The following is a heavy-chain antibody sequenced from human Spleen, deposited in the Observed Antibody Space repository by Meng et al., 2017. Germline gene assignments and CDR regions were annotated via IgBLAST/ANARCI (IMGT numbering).Heavy chain of an antibody. J-gene: IGHJ1*01. CDR1: GYTFTSYD. Sequence: QVQLVWAGAEVKKPVAAVKVSCKASGYTFTSYDINWVRQATGQGLEWMGWMNPNSGNTGYAQKFQGRVTMTRNTSISTAYMELSSLRSEDTAVYYCARGPFGYGYFQHWGQGTLVTVSS. CDR2: MNPNSGNT. D-gene: IGHD5-12*01. CDR3: ARGPFGYGYFQH. V-gene: IGHV1-8*01.